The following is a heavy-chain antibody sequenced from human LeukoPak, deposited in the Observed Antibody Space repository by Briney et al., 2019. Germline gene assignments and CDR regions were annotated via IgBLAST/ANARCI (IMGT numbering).Heavy chain of an antibody. V-gene: IGHV3-11*01. D-gene: IGHD5-12*01. CDR3: AKGAYDYIEIAYFDY. Sequence: GGSLRLSCAASGFTFSDYYMSWIRQAPGKGLEWVSYISSGGSMTDYADSVKGRFTISRDNAKNSLYLQMNSLRAEDTAVYYCAKGAYDYIEIAYFDYWGQGALVTVSS. CDR2: ISSGGSMT. J-gene: IGHJ4*02. CDR1: GFTFSDYY.